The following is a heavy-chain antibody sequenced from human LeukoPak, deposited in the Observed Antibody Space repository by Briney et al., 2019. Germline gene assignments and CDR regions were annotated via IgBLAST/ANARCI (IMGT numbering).Heavy chain of an antibody. J-gene: IGHJ6*03. CDR1: GGSINTANYS. Sequence: SETLSLTCTVSGGSINTANYSWGWLRQPPGKGLEWIGSIYYSETTYDNPSLKSRVTISIETSKNQFSLRLSSVTASDTAVYYCARQRADYYYYYVDVWGEGTTVAVS. V-gene: IGHV4-39*01. CDR3: ARQRADYYYYYVDV. CDR2: IYYSETT.